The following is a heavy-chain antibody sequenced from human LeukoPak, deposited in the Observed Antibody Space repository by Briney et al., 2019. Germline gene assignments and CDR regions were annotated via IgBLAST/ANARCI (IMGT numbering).Heavy chain of an antibody. CDR3: ARPRRPSGPFDY. CDR1: GGSSSGYY. CDR2: INHSGST. V-gene: IGHV4-34*01. J-gene: IGHJ4*02. Sequence: SETLSLTCAVYGGSSSGYYWSWIRQPPGKGLEWIGEINHSGSTNYNPSLKSRVTISVDTSKNQFSLKLSSVTAADTAVYYCARPRRPSGPFDYWGQGTLVTVSS. D-gene: IGHD1-26*01.